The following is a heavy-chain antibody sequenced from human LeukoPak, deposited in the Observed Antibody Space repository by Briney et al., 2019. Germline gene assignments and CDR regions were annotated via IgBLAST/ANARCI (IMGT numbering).Heavy chain of an antibody. V-gene: IGHV4-39*01. CDR2: IYYSGST. Sequence: KPSEILSLTCTVSGGSISSSSYYWGWIRQPSGKGLEWIGSIYYSGSTYYNPSLKSRVTISVDTSKNQFSLKLSSVTAADTAVYYCARQGSGWSPGKYYYYYYMDVWGKGTTVTISS. CDR3: ARQGSGWSPGKYYYYYYMDV. D-gene: IGHD6-19*01. CDR1: GGSISSSSYY. J-gene: IGHJ6*03.